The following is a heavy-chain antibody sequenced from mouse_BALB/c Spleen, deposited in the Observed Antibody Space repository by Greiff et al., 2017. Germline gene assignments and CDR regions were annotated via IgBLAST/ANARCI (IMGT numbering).Heavy chain of an antibody. CDR2: IWGDGST. D-gene: IGHD1-1*01. J-gene: IGHJ1*01. CDR3: ARDGRYYGSTYWYFDV. Sequence: VLLVESGPGLVAPSQSLSITCTVTGFSLTGYGVNWVRQPPGKGLEWLGMIWGDGSTDYNSALKSRLSISKDNSKSQVFLKMNSLQTDDTARYYCARDGRYYGSTYWYFDVWGAGTTVTVSS. V-gene: IGHV2-6-7*01. CDR1: GFSLTGYG.